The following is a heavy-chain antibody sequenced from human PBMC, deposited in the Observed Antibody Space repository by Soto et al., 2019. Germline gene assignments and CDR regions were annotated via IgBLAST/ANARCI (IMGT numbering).Heavy chain of an antibody. CDR2: IWYDGSNK. D-gene: IGHD3-10*01. J-gene: IGHJ4*02. Sequence: QVQLVESGGGVVQPGRSLRLSCAASGFTFSSYGMHWVRQAPGKGLEWVAVIWYDGSNKHYADSVKGRFTISRDNSKNTLYLQMNSLRAEDTAVYYCARGGGLYYYDSESYYSIDYWGQGTLVTVSS. V-gene: IGHV3-33*01. CDR1: GFTFSSYG. CDR3: ARGGGLYYYDSESYYSIDY.